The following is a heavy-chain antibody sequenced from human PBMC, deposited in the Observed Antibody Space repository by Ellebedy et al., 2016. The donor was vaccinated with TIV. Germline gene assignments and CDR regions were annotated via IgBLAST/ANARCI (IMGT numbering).Heavy chain of an antibody. Sequence: SQTLSLTCAISGDSVSSNSVAWNWIRQSPSRGLEWLGRTYYRSKWYTDYAESVNSRITIKADTAKNHFSLHLNSVTPEEPAVYYCARSTPEGNWFDPWGQGTLVTVSS. CDR3: ARSTPEGNWFDP. J-gene: IGHJ5*02. CDR1: GDSVSSNSVA. V-gene: IGHV6-1*01. CDR2: TYYRSKWYT. D-gene: IGHD2-15*01.